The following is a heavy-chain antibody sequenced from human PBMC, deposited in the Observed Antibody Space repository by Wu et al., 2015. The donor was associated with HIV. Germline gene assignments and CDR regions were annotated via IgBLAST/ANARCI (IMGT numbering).Heavy chain of an antibody. D-gene: IGHD1-1*01. CDR3: AREGTGSVSGDYYYMDV. Sequence: QDQLVQSGAEVKKPGSTVRLSCKSSGGTFSNYAINWVRQAPGQGLEWMGGIIPISGRANYAQNFQDRVTITADKSTRTVYMEVSTLRSEDTAVYYCAREGTGSVSGDYYYMDVWGKGTTVTVSS. CDR2: IIPISGRA. J-gene: IGHJ6*03. CDR1: GGTFSNYA. V-gene: IGHV1-69*14.